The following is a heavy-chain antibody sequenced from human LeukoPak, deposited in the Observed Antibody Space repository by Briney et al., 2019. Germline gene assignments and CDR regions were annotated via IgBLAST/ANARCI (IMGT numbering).Heavy chain of an antibody. CDR3: VGVGGYDSSGFLDY. V-gene: IGHV3-30*03. D-gene: IGHD3-22*01. CDR1: GFTLSNVG. Sequence: QPGGSLRLSCSASGFTLSNVGIHWGRQAPGRGLEWVALISYDGSDKHYADSVKGRFTVSRDNSKNTLYLQMNSLSRDDTAVYYCVGVGGYDSSGFLDYWGQGTLVTVSS. J-gene: IGHJ4*02. CDR2: ISYDGSDK.